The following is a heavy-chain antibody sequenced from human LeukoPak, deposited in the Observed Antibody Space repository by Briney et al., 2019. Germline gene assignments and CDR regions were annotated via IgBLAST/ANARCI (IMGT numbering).Heavy chain of an antibody. V-gene: IGHV4-30-2*01. Sequence: SGTLSLTCTVSGGSISSSSYYWSWIRQPPGKGLEWIGYIYHSGSTYYNPSLKSRVTISVDRSKNQFSLKLSSVTAADTAVYYRARGFRVGTAMVTYYYYGMDVWGQGTTVTVSS. D-gene: IGHD5-18*01. J-gene: IGHJ6*02. CDR1: GGSISSSSYY. CDR2: IYHSGST. CDR3: ARGFRVGTAMVTYYYYGMDV.